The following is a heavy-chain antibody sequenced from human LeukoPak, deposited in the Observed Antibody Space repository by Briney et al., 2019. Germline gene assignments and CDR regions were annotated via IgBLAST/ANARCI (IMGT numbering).Heavy chain of an antibody. D-gene: IGHD6-13*01. CDR1: GYSFTSYW. CDR3: ARRASSSKPFDY. V-gene: IGHV5-51*01. J-gene: IGHJ4*02. Sequence: GESLKISCKGSGYSFTSYWICWVRQMPGKGLEWMGIIYPGDSDTRYSPSFQGQVTISADTSISTASLHRSSLKASDTAMYYCARRASSSKPFDYWGQGTLVTVSS. CDR2: IYPGDSDT.